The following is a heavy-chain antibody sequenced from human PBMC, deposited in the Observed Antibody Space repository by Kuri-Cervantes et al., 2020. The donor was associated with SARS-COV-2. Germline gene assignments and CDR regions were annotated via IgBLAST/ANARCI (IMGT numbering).Heavy chain of an antibody. CDR2: IKQDGSEK. J-gene: IGHJ6*02. CDR3: ARDNGGTMICYYYYYGMDV. D-gene: IGHD2-15*01. CDR1: GFTFSSYA. V-gene: IGHV3-7*01. Sequence: GESLKISCAASGFTFSSYAMHWVRQAPGKGLEWVANIKQDGSEKYYVDSVKGRFTISRDNAKNTLYLQMNSLRAEDTAVYYCARDNGGTMICYYYYYGMDVWGQGTTVTVSS.